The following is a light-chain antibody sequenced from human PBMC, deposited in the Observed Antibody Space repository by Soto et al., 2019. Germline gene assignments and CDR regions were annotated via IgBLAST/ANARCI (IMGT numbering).Light chain of an antibody. J-gene: IGKJ5*01. CDR3: QNYSSVIT. CDR2: AAS. CDR1: QGISNF. Sequence: DIQMTQSPSSLSASVGDRVTITCRASQGISNFLAWYQQKPGKVPKLLISAASTLQSGVPSRFSGSGSGTEFTNTITLLQPEVVATDYAQNYSSVITFSQGTRLEIK. V-gene: IGKV1-27*01.